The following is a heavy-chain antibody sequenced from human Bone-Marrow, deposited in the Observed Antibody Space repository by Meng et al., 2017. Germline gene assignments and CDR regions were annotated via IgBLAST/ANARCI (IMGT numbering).Heavy chain of an antibody. J-gene: IGHJ4*02. CDR1: GYTFTGYY. D-gene: IGHD6-13*01. CDR3: ARDEDISAAGKLFGDY. V-gene: IGHV1-2*02. Sequence: ASVKVSCKASGYTFTGYYRHWVRQAPGQGLEWMGWINPNSGGTNYAQKFQGRVTMTRDTSISTAYMELSRLRSDDTAVYYCARDEDISAAGKLFGDYWGQGTLVTVSS. CDR2: INPNSGGT.